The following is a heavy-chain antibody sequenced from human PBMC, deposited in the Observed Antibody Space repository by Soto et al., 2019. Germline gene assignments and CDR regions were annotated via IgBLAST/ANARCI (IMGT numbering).Heavy chain of an antibody. CDR2: IIPIFGTA. CDR1: GGTFSSYA. V-gene: IGHV1-69*06. D-gene: IGHD3-3*01. CDR3: ARMGGTIFGVVISYYYYYGMDV. J-gene: IGHJ6*02. Sequence: GASVKVSCKASGGTFSSYAIGWVRQAPGQGLEWMGGIIPIFGTANYAQKFQGRVTITADKSTSTAYMELSSLRSEDTAVYYCARMGGTIFGVVISYYYYYGMDVWGQGTTVTVSS.